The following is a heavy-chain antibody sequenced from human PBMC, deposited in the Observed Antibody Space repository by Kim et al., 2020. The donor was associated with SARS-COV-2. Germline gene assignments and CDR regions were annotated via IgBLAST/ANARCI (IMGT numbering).Heavy chain of an antibody. CDR3: ARRWGAYGMDV. CDR2: INPNSGGT. Sequence: GGSLRLSCAASGFTFSSYGMHWVRQAPGQGLEWMGRINPNSGGTNYAQKFQGRVTMTRDTSISTAYMELSRLRSDDTAVYYCARRWGAYGMDVWGQGTTVTVSS. J-gene: IGHJ6*02. V-gene: IGHV1-2*06. CDR1: GFTFSSYG. D-gene: IGHD3-16*01.